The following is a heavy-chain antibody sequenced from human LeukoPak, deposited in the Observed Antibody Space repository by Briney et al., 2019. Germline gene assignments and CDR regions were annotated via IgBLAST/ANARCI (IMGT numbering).Heavy chain of an antibody. CDR3: ARGRFYGDYIWGSYRPGSYFDY. V-gene: IGHV4-34*01. CDR2: INHSGST. CDR1: GGSFSGYY. Sequence: PSETLSLTCAVYGGSFSGYYWSWIRQPPGKGLEWIGEINHSGSTNYNPSLKSRVTISVDTSKNQFSLKLSSVTAADTAVHYCARGRFYGDYIWGSYRPGSYFDYWGQGTLVTVSS. D-gene: IGHD3-16*02. J-gene: IGHJ4*02.